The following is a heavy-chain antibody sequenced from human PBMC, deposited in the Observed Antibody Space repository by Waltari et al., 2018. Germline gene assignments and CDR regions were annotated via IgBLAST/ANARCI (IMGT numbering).Heavy chain of an antibody. Sequence: QVQLQQWGAGLLKPSETLSLTCAVYGGSFSGYYWSWIRKPPGKGREWIGEINHSGSTNDNPSLKSRVTISVDTSKNQFSLKLRSVTAADTAVYYCASAPRVAATMGDYWGQGTLVTVSS. J-gene: IGHJ4*02. CDR2: INHSGST. D-gene: IGHD2-15*01. V-gene: IGHV4-34*01. CDR1: GGSFSGYY. CDR3: ASAPRVAATMGDY.